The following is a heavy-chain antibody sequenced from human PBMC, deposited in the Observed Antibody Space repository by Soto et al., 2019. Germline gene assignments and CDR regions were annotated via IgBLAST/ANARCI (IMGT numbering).Heavy chain of an antibody. CDR2: IYYSGST. Sequence: SETLSLTCTVSGGSISSSSYYWGWIRQPPGKWLEWIGSIYYSGSTYYNPSLKSRVSISVDTSKNQFSLKLSSVTAADTAVYYCSRGNMITFRDVIGMDVWGQGTTVTVSS. J-gene: IGHJ6*02. CDR1: GGSISSSSYY. V-gene: IGHV4-39*07. CDR3: SRGNMITFRDVIGMDV. D-gene: IGHD3-16*01.